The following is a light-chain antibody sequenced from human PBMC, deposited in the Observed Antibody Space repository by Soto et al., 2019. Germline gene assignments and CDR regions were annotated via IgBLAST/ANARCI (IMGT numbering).Light chain of an antibody. V-gene: IGLV1-51*01. CDR3: ATWDSSLSVAV. CDR1: SSNFRHSY. Sequence: QSVLTQPPSVSAAPGQKVTISCSGSSSNFRHSYVSWYHQLPGAAPKLLIYDNEKRPSGIPDRFSGSKSGTSATLGITGLQTGDEADYYCATWDSSLSVAVFGGGTKLTVL. J-gene: IGLJ2*01. CDR2: DNE.